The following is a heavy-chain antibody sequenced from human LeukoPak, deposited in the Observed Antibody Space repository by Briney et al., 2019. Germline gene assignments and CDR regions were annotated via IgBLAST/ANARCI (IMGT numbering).Heavy chain of an antibody. Sequence: SGGSLRLSCAVSGFTFSSYSMNWVRQAPGKGLEWISYISSSTSTIFYADSVKGRFTISRDNAKNSLYLQMNSLRAEDTALYYCARDLGYWGQGTLVTVSS. CDR1: GFTFSSYS. V-gene: IGHV3-48*01. J-gene: IGHJ4*02. CDR3: ARDLGY. D-gene: IGHD3-16*01. CDR2: ISSSTSTI.